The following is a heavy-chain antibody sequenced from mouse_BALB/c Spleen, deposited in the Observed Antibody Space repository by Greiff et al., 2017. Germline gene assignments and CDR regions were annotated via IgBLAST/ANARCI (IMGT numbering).Heavy chain of an antibody. V-gene: IGHV1-9*01. CDR2: ILPGSVST. Sequence: VQLQQSGAELMKPGASVKISFKATGYTFSSYWIEWVKQRPGHGLEWIGEILPGSVSTNYNEKFKGKATFTADTSSNTAYMQLSSLTSEDSAVYYCARRFYGSSYWYFDVWGAGTTVTVSS. J-gene: IGHJ1*01. CDR1: GYTFSSYW. D-gene: IGHD1-1*01. CDR3: ARRFYGSSYWYFDV.